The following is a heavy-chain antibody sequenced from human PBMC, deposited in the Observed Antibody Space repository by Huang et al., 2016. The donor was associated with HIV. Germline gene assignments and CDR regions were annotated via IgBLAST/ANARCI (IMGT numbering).Heavy chain of an antibody. CDR2: IIPILKTT. V-gene: IGHV1-69*01. Sequence: QVQLVQSEAEVKKPGSSVKVSCKASGGTFSTFGLSWVRQASGRGLEWMAGIIPILKTTYSAQKFQGRVTLTADESTNTASMELNSLTFEDTAVYYCARPSDAAMIRDYYYPMDVWGQGTTVTVS. J-gene: IGHJ6*02. CDR3: ARPSDAAMIRDYYYPMDV. D-gene: IGHD5-18*01. CDR1: GGTFSTFG.